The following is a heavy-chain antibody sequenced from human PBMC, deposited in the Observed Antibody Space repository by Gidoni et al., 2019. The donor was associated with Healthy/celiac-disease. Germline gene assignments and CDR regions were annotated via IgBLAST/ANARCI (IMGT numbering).Heavy chain of an antibody. V-gene: IGHV4-31*03. CDR2: IYYSGST. Sequence: QVQLQESGPGLVKPSQTLSLTCTVSGGSISSGGYYWSWIRQHPGKGLEWIGYIYYSGSTYYNPSLKSRVTISVDTSKNQFSLKLSSVTAADTAVYYCRAIPIDYGENYFDYWGQGTLVTVSS. CDR1: GGSISSGGYY. D-gene: IGHD4-17*01. CDR3: RAIPIDYGENYFDY. J-gene: IGHJ4*02.